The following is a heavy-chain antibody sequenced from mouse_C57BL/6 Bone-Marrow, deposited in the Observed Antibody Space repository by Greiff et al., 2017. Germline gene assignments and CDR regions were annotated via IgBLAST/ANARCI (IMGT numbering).Heavy chain of an antibody. J-gene: IGHJ4*01. CDR2: IYPRSGNT. D-gene: IGHD2-3*01. V-gene: IGHV1-81*01. CDR1: GYTFTSYG. Sequence: QVQLQQSGAELARPGASVKLSCKASGYTFTSYGISWVKQRTGQGLEWIGEIYPRSGNTYYNEKFKGKATLTADKSSSTAYMQLSSLTSEDSAVYFCARYEGYAMDYWGQGTSVTVSS. CDR3: ARYEGYAMDY.